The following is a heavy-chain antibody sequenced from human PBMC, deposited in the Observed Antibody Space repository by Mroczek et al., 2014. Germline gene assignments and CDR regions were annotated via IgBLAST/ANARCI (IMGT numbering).Heavy chain of an antibody. CDR1: GGSISSSSYY. J-gene: IGHJ5*02. CDR3: ARSTAGVVVVADWFDP. CDR2: IYYSGST. V-gene: IGHV4-39*01. D-gene: IGHD2-15*01. Sequence: QVQLQESGPGLVKPSETLSLTCTVSGGSISSSSYYWGWIRQPPGKGLEWIGSIYYSGSTYYNPSLKSRVTISVDTSKNQFSLKLSSVTTADTAVYYCARSTAGVVVVADWFDPWGQGTLGHRLL.